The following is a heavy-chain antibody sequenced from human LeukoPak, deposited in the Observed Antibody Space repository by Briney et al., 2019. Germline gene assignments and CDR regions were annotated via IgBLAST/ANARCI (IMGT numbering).Heavy chain of an antibody. D-gene: IGHD3-10*01. V-gene: IGHV1-2*02. CDR2: INPNSGGT. CDR3: ARQKWLLWFGVDYYYMDV. J-gene: IGHJ6*03. CDR1: GYTFTGYY. Sequence: GASVKVSCKASGYTFTGYYMHWVRQAPGQGLEWMGWINPNSGGTNYAQKFQGRVTMTRDTSISTAYMELSRLRSDDTAVYYCARQKWLLWFGVDYYYMDVWGKGTTVTVSS.